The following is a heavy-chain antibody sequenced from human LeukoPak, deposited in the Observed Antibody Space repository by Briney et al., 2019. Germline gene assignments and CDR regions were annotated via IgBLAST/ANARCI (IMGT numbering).Heavy chain of an antibody. V-gene: IGHV1-2*02. Sequence: ASVKVSCKASGYTFTGYYMHWVPQAPGQGLEWVGWINPKSGGTNYAKKFQGRVTMTRDTSISTAYMELSRLRSDDTAVYYCASGYGGSCYVFDYWGQGTLVTVSS. J-gene: IGHJ4*02. CDR3: ASGYGGSCYVFDY. CDR1: GYTFTGYY. CDR2: INPKSGGT. D-gene: IGHD2-15*01.